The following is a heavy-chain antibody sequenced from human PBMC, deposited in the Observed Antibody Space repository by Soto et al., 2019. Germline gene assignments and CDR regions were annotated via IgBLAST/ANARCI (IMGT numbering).Heavy chain of an antibody. Sequence: EVQLLESGGGLVQPGGSLRLSCAASGFTFSSYAMSWVRQAPGKGLEWVSGISGSGDSTYYADSVKGRFTISRDNSKNTLYLQMNSLRAEDTAVYYCANVQRPFLTPSDYWGQGTLVTVSS. CDR2: ISGSGDST. CDR3: ANVQRPFLTPSDY. CDR1: GFTFSSYA. J-gene: IGHJ4*02. D-gene: IGHD3-9*01. V-gene: IGHV3-23*01.